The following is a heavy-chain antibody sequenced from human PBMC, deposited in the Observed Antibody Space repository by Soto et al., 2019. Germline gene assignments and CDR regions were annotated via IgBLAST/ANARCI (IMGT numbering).Heavy chain of an antibody. J-gene: IGHJ3*02. CDR1: GGSISSYY. CDR3: ARGYKGLPQI. Sequence: PSETLSLTCTVSGGSISSYYWSWIRQPPGKGLEWIGYIYYSGSTNYNPSLKSRVTMSVDTSKNQFSLNLNSVTAADTAVYYCARGYKGLPQIWAQGTMVTVSS. V-gene: IGHV4-59*12. CDR2: IYYSGST. D-gene: IGHD2-2*02.